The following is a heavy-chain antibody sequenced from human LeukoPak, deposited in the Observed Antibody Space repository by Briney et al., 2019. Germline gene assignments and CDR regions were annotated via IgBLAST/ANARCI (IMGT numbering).Heavy chain of an antibody. V-gene: IGHV4-31*03. CDR3: ARGPGYGDYRVHYYFDY. D-gene: IGHD4-17*01. CDR2: IYYSGST. CDR1: GGSISSGGYY. Sequence: SETLSLTCTVSGGSISSGGYYWSWIRQHPGKGLEWIGYIYYSGSTYYNPSLKSRVTISVDTSKNQFSLKLSSVTAADTAAYYCARGPGYGDYRVHYYFDYWGQGTLVTVSS. J-gene: IGHJ4*02.